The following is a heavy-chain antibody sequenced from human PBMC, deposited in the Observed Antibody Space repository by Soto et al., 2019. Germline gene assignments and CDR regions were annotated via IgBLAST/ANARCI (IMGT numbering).Heavy chain of an antibody. CDR1: GGSISSYY. CDR2: IYYSGST. J-gene: IGHJ4*02. V-gene: IGHV4-59*01. CDR3: ARWRKYHYGSGSLIDY. Sequence: SETLSLTCTVSGGSISSYYWSWIRQPPGKGLEWIGYIYYSGSTNYNPSLKSRVTISVDTSKNQFSLKLSSVTGADTAVYYCARWRKYHYGSGSLIDYWGQGTLVTVSS. D-gene: IGHD3-10*01.